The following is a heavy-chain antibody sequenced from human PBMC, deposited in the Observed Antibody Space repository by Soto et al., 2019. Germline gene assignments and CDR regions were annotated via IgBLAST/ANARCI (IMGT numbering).Heavy chain of an antibody. CDR2: IKSKTDGGPT. CDR3: TTDSYSTMLVVRFDY. V-gene: IGHV3-15*07. Sequence: GGSLRLSCAASGFTFSNAWINWVRQAPGKGLEWVGRIKSKTDGGPTDFAAPVKGRFAISRDDSKTMVYLQMTRLKTEDTGIYSCTTDSYSTMLVVRFDYWGHGTLVTASS. J-gene: IGHJ4*01. CDR1: GFTFSNAW. D-gene: IGHD3-22*01.